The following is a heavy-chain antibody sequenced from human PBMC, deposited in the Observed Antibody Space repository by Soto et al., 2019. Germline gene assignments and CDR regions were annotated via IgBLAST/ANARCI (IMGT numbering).Heavy chain of an antibody. J-gene: IGHJ1*01. CDR3: AREGPPIRAHNPPEYFQH. CDR1: GGSISSGGYY. V-gene: IGHV4-39*02. CDR2: IYYTGGT. Sequence: SETLSLTCTVSGGSISSGGYYWAWIRQHPGKGLEWIGSIYYTGGTYYNPSLKSRVTLFLDTSKNQFSLNLNSVTAADTAVYYCAREGPPIRAHNPPEYFQHWGQGTPVTVSS.